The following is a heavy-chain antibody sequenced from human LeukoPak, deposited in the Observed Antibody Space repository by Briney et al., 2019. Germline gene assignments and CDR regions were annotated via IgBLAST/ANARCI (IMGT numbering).Heavy chain of an antibody. CDR3: AKRGESDGLYYFDS. Sequence: GGSLRLSCAASGFTFSNYGMHWVRQAPGKGLEWVAFISHDGIMAFISFDGSNRHYVDSAKGRFTISRDNSKNTLYLQMSSLRAEDTAVYYCAKRGESDGLYYFDSWGQGTLVTVSS. CDR2: ISHDGIMAFISFDGSNR. D-gene: IGHD3-10*01. J-gene: IGHJ4*02. CDR1: GFTFSNYG. V-gene: IGHV3-30*18.